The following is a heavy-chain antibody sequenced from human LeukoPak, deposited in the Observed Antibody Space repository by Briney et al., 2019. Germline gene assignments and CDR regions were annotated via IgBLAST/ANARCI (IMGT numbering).Heavy chain of an antibody. CDR2: IIPIFGIA. CDR3: ARSFNWYFDL. Sequence: SVKVSCKASGGTFSSYAISWVRQAPGQGLEWTGRIIPIFGIANYAQKFQGRVTITADKSTSTAYMELSSLRSEDTAVYYCARSFNWYFDLWGRGTLVTVSS. CDR1: GGTFSSYA. J-gene: IGHJ2*01. V-gene: IGHV1-69*04.